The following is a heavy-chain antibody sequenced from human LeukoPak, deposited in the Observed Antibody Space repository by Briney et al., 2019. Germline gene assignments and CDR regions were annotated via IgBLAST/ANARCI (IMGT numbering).Heavy chain of an antibody. CDR3: ATRNFGDYGAFDI. CDR1: GGTFSSYA. CDR2: LDPEDGEA. Sequence: ASVKVSCKASGGTFSSYAISWVRQAPGQGLEWMGGLDPEDGEAIYAQPLQGRVTMTEDTSTDTAYMELSSLRSEDTAVYYCATRNFGDYGAFDIWGPGTMVTVSS. V-gene: IGHV1-24*01. J-gene: IGHJ3*02. D-gene: IGHD4-17*01.